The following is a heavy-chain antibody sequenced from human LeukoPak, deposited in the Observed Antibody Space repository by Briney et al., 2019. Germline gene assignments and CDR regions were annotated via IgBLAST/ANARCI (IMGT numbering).Heavy chain of an antibody. CDR3: VRGLVKQLVRRQILYYMDV. V-gene: IGHV4-34*01. Sequence: PAETLSLPYGISGGSVGDYYWSWIRQTPGEGLEWIGEINQSGSPKYNPSLKSRVAIFVYTSSNQLSLNVTSVTAADTAVYYCVRGLVKQLVRRQILYYMDVWGKESTVTVSS. J-gene: IGHJ6*03. CDR1: GGSVGDYY. D-gene: IGHD6-6*01. CDR2: INQSGSP.